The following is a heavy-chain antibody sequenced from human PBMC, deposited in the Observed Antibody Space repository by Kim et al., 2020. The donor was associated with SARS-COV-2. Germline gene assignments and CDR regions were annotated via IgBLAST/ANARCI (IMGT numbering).Heavy chain of an antibody. D-gene: IGHD2-15*01. V-gene: IGHV4-31*03. CDR3: ASSVAATLAEYFQH. J-gene: IGHJ1*01. Sequence: SETLSLTCTVSGGSISSGGYYWSWIRQHPGKGLEWIGYIYYSGSTYYNPSLKSRVTISVDTSKNQFSLKLSSVTAADTAVYYCASSVAATLAEYFQHWGQGTLVTVSS. CDR1: GGSISSGGYY. CDR2: IYYSGST.